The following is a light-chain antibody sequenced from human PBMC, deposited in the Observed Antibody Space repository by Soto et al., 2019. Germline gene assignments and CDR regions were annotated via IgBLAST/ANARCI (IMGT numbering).Light chain of an antibody. Sequence: QSAKTQPASVSGSPGQSITISCTGTSSDVGGYNYVSWYQQHPGKAPKLMIYEVSNRPSGVSNRFSGSKSGNTASLTISGLQAEDEADYYCSSYTSSSNTVFGTGTKVTVL. V-gene: IGLV2-14*01. CDR2: EVS. J-gene: IGLJ1*01. CDR1: SSDVGGYNY. CDR3: SSYTSSSNTV.